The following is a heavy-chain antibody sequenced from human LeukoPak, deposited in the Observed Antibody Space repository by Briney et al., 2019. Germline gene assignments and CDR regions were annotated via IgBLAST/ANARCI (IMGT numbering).Heavy chain of an antibody. CDR2: INSDGSIT. Sequence: PGGSLRLSCAASGFTFTTYWMHWVRLAPGKGLVWVSHINSDGSITSCADSVKGRFTISRDNAKNTLYLQMNSLRAEDTAVYYCARDAVDTANAVWGQGTTVTVSS. CDR3: ARDAVDTANAV. CDR1: GFTFTTYW. D-gene: IGHD5-18*01. J-gene: IGHJ6*02. V-gene: IGHV3-74*01.